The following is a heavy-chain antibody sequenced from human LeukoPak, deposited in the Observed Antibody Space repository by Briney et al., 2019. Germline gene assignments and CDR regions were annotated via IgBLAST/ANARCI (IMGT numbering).Heavy chain of an antibody. CDR2: ISGSGGST. Sequence: PGGSLRLSCAASGFTFSSYAMSWVRQAPGKGLEWVSAISGSGGSTYYADSVKGRFTISRDNSKNTLYLQTNSLRAEDTAVYYCAKGPYYDILTSYGDYWGQGTLVTVSS. CDR1: GFTFSSYA. J-gene: IGHJ4*02. D-gene: IGHD3-9*01. CDR3: AKGPYYDILTSYGDY. V-gene: IGHV3-23*01.